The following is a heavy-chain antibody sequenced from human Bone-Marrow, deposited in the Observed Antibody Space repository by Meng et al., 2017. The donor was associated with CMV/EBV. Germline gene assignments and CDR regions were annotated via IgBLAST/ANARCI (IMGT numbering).Heavy chain of an antibody. CDR3: ARGGDYDFWSGYYLENYYYGMDV. V-gene: IGHV3-7*01. CDR2: IKQDGSEK. CDR1: GFTFSSYW. J-gene: IGHJ6*02. D-gene: IGHD3-3*01. Sequence: GGSLRLSCAASGFTFSSYWMSWVRQAPGKGLEWVANIKQDGSEKYYVDSVKGRFTISRDNAKNSLYLQMNSLRAEDTAVYYCARGGDYDFWSGYYLENYYYGMDVWGQGTTVTVSS.